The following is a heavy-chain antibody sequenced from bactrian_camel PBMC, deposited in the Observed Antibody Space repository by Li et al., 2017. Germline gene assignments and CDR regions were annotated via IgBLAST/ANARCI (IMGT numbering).Heavy chain of an antibody. Sequence: QLVESGGGLVQPGGSLRLSCAASGFTLSDYWMYWIRQVSGKEREGVASIDSDGETTYADSVKGRFIISRDNAKNSVYLQMNSLKLEDTAMYYCAADFGPYCSGPYLARRANFLGQGTQVTVS. CDR2: IDSDGETT. D-gene: IGHD2*01. CDR1: GFTLSDYW. V-gene: IGHV3S25*01. J-gene: IGHJ4*01.